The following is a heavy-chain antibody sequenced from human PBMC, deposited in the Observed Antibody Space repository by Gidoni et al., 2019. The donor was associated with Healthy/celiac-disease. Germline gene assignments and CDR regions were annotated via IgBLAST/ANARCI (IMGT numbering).Heavy chain of an antibody. CDR2: IKSKTDGETT. Sequence: EVQLVESGGGLVKPGGSLRLSCAASGFTFSNAWMSWVRQAPGKGLEWVGRIKSKTDGETTDYAAPVKGRFTISRDDSKNTLYLQMNSLKTEDTAVYYCTTDPEWFGELLDYWGQGTLVTVSS. CDR1: GFTFSNAW. V-gene: IGHV3-15*01. CDR3: TTDPEWFGELLDY. D-gene: IGHD3-10*01. J-gene: IGHJ4*02.